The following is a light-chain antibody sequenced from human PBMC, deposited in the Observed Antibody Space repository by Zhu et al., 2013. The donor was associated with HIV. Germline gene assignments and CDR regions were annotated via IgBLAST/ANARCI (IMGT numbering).Light chain of an antibody. J-gene: IGKJ4*01. CDR3: QQYSRYPPT. V-gene: IGKV1-13*02. Sequence: AIQLTQSPSSLSASVGDRVTITCRASQGISSALAWYQQKPGKAPKLLIYDASSLESGVPSRFSGSGSGTDFTLTINSLQSEDFATYHCQQYSRYPPTFGGGTEMEIK. CDR1: QGISSA. CDR2: DAS.